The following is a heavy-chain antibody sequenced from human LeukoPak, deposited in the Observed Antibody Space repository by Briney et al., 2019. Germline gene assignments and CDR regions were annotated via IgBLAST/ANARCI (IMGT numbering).Heavy chain of an antibody. Sequence: GGSLRLSCAASGFTVSSNYMSWVRQAPGKGLEWVSVIYSDGGTYYADSVKGRFIISRDDSKNTLYLQMNSLRAEDTAVYYCTRVHGGYPFDYWGQGTLVTVSS. CDR1: GFTVSSNY. D-gene: IGHD2-15*01. J-gene: IGHJ4*02. V-gene: IGHV3-53*01. CDR3: TRVHGGYPFDY. CDR2: IYSDGGT.